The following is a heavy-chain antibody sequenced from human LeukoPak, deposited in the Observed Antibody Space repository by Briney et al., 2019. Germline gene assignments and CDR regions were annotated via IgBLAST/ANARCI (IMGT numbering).Heavy chain of an antibody. CDR3: AGGIVMATTEYSY. D-gene: IGHD5-24*01. Sequence: SXKVXCKASGGTFISYAISWVRQAPGQGLEWMGRIIPIFGTANYAQKFQGRVTITTDESTSTAYMELSSLRSEDTAVYYCAGGIVMATTEYSYWGQGTLVTVSS. CDR2: IIPIFGTA. J-gene: IGHJ4*02. V-gene: IGHV1-69*05. CDR1: GGTFISYA.